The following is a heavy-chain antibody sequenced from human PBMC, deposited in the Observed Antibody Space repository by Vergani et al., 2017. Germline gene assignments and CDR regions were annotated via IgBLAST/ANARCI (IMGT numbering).Heavy chain of an antibody. CDR2: IYYSGST. Sequence: QLQLQESGPGLVKPSETLSLTCTVSGGSISSSSFYWGWIRQPPGKGLEWIGSIYYSGSTYYNPSLKSLVTISGDTSKNQFSLKLSSVTAADTAVCYCARHPSGGWIQLSGAFDIWGQGTMVTVSS. CDR1: GGSISSSSFY. D-gene: IGHD5-18*01. CDR3: ARHPSGGWIQLSGAFDI. J-gene: IGHJ3*02. V-gene: IGHV4-39*01.